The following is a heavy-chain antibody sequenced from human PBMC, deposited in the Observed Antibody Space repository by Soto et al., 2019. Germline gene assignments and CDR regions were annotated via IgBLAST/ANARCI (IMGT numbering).Heavy chain of an antibody. D-gene: IGHD3-9*01. CDR1: GGSLSNYG. Sequence: QVQLVQSGAEVKKPGSSVKVSCKASGGSLSNYGISWVRQAPGQGLEWMGGIIPVFGTANYAQKFQGRVTXXAHXSTSIVYMDVTSLRSEDTAVYYCARGDATKIVVTTYYAMDVWGQGTTVTVSS. V-gene: IGHV1-69*12. CDR3: ARGDATKIVVTTYYAMDV. CDR2: IIPVFGTA. J-gene: IGHJ6*02.